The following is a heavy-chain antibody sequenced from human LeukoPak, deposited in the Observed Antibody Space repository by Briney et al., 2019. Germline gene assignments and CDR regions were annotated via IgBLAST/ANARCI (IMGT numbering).Heavy chain of an antibody. CDR1: GFTFSSYA. V-gene: IGHV3-23*01. J-gene: IGHJ5*02. D-gene: IGHD3-3*01. Sequence: GGSLRLSCAASGFTFSSYAMSWVRQAPGMGPEWVSTITGSGGSTYYADSVEGRFTISRDISNNTLCLQMNSLRAEDTAVYYCAKGYDFWSSWGQGTLVTVSS. CDR3: AKGYDFWSS. CDR2: ITGSGGST.